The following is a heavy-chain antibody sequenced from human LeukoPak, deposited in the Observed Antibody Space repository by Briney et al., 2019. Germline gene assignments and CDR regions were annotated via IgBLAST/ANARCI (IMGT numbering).Heavy chain of an antibody. CDR2: IYYSGST. CDR1: GGSISSSSYY. Sequence: SETLSLTCTVSGGSISSSSYYWGWIRQPPGKGLEWIGSIYYSGSTYYNPSLKSRVTISVDTSKNQFSLKLSSVTAADTAVYCCARRWLRFNAFDYWGQGTLVTVSS. J-gene: IGHJ4*02. V-gene: IGHV4-39*01. D-gene: IGHD5-12*01. CDR3: ARRWLRFNAFDY.